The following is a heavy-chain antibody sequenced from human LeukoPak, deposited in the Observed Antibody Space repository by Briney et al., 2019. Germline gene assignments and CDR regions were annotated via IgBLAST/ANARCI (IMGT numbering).Heavy chain of an antibody. CDR1: GFTFSHYW. CDR3: ARDGGRREDY. Sequence: PGGSLRLSCAPSGFTFSHYWMSWVRQAPGKGLEWVANIDPDGSHQYYVDSVKGRFTISKDNAKNSLYLQMNSLRAEDTAVYYCARDGGRREDYWGQGALVTVSS. CDR2: IDPDGSHQ. D-gene: IGHD2-15*01. J-gene: IGHJ4*02. V-gene: IGHV3-7*01.